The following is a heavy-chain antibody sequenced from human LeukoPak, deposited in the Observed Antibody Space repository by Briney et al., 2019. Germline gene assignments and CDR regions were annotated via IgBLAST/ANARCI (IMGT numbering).Heavy chain of an antibody. CDR3: ARGRGVGATLFDY. J-gene: IGHJ4*02. CDR1: GFTFSSYS. CDR2: ISSSSSYI. D-gene: IGHD1-26*01. Sequence: GGSLRLSCAASGFTFSSYSMNWVRQAPGKGLEWVSSISSSSSYIYYADSVKGRFTISRDNAKNSLYLQMNSLRAEDTAVYYCARGRGVGATLFDYWGQGTLVTVSS. V-gene: IGHV3-21*01.